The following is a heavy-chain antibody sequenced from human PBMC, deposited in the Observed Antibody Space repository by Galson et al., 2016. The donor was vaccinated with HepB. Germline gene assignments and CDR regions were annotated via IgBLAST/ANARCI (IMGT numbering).Heavy chain of an antibody. D-gene: IGHD2-2*01. CDR1: GFTLSSYW. CDR3: TRELKPSAIDY. Sequence: SLRLSCAASGFTLSSYWMTWVRQAPGKGLEWVANIKRDGSEKYYLDSVRGRFTISRDNAKNSLYLQMDSLRADDTAVYYCTRELKPSAIDYWGQGTLVTVSS. J-gene: IGHJ4*02. CDR2: IKRDGSEK. V-gene: IGHV3-7*01.